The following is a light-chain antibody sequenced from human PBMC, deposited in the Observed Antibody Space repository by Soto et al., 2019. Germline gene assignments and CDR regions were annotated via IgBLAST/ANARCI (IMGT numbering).Light chain of an antibody. CDR1: QGISPY. V-gene: IGKV1-9*01. Sequence: IQLTQSPSSLSASVGDRVTLTCRASQGISPYLAWYQQNPGKAPTLLIYAASTLQSGVPSRFSGSGSGTDFTLTIDSLQPEDFATYYCQQLNAYPITLGQGTRLEIK. J-gene: IGKJ5*01. CDR2: AAS. CDR3: QQLNAYPIT.